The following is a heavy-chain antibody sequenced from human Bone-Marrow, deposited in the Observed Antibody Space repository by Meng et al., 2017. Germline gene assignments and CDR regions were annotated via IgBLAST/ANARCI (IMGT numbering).Heavy chain of an antibody. Sequence: VQLQESGPGLVKPSGTLSLTCGVSGASVSSGYWWTWVRQPPGKGLEWIGEFHHSETTNYNPSLRSRVTISVDTSKNQFSLRLTSVTAADTAVYYCAASPGWWRIDSWGQGTLVTVSS. D-gene: IGHD6-19*01. CDR1: GASVSSGYW. CDR3: AASPGWWRIDS. J-gene: IGHJ4*02. V-gene: IGHV4-4*02. CDR2: FHHSETT.